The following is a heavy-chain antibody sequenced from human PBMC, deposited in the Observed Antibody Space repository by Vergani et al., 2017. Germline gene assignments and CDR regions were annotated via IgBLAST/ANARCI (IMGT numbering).Heavy chain of an antibody. CDR3: VRGRYSGSSSPYYDL. J-gene: IGHJ4*01. CDR2: IYVDGST. V-gene: IGHV4-61*02. Sequence: QVQLLESGPGLVKPSQTLSLTCSVSGESITRHSYYWTWIRQPAGKPLEWVGHIYVDGSTNYNPSLKSRVSISLDTSKNQLSLRLTSLTAADTAVFYCVRGRYSGSSSPYYDLWGHGTLVRVSS. CDR1: GESITRHSYY. D-gene: IGHD1-26*01.